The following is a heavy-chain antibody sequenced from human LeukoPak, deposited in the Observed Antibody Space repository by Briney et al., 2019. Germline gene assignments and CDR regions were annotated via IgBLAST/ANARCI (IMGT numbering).Heavy chain of an antibody. V-gene: IGHV4-4*02. CDR1: GGSISSSKW. CDR3: AREGSSGYSIDP. J-gene: IGHJ5*02. D-gene: IGHD3-22*01. CDR2: IYQSGST. Sequence: SGTLSLTCAVSGGSISSSKWWSWVRQPPGKGLEWIGEIYQSGSTNYNPSLKSRVTISVDKSKNQFSLRLSSVTAADTAVYYCAREGSSGYSIDPRGQGTLVTVSS.